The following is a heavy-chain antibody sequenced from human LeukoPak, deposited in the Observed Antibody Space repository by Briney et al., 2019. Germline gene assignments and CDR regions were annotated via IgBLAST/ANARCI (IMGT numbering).Heavy chain of an antibody. V-gene: IGHV3-53*05. CDR1: GFTVSSNY. CDR3: VKDSWGGTSYYFYMDV. CDR2: IYSGGST. Sequence: PGGSLRLSCVASGFTVSSNYMSWVRQAPGKGLEWVSVIYSGGSTYYADSVKGRFTISRDNAKNSLFLQMNSLRAEDTALYYCVKDSWGGTSYYFYMDVWGKGTTVTVSS. J-gene: IGHJ6*03. D-gene: IGHD3-16*01.